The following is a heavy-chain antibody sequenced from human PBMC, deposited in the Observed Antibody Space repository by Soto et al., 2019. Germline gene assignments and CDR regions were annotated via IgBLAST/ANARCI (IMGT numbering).Heavy chain of an antibody. D-gene: IGHD3-9*01. V-gene: IGHV1-18*01. CDR3: ARGYDILTGTDY. Sequence: QVQLVQYGAEVKKPGASVKVSCKAPGYTFTSYGVSWVRQAPGQGREWMGWLSAYNGNTNYAQKLQGRVTMTTDRPTSTAYMELRSLRSDDTAVYYCARGYDILTGTDYWGQGTLVTVSS. J-gene: IGHJ4*02. CDR1: GYTFTSYG. CDR2: LSAYNGNT.